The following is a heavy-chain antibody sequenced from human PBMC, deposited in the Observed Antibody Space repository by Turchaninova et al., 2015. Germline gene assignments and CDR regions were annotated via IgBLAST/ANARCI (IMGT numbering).Heavy chain of an antibody. Sequence: EVQLVESGGGLVKPGGSLRLSCAASGFTFTHAWMGWVRQAPGTGLESVVQIKSECYGVTTDHPXXVKXXXTVXXDDSXNTLYXXLNXLXTEDTAMXXXATLRGAGPXYHFXXWGQGTLVTXSS. D-gene: IGHD2-2*01. J-gene: IGHJ5*02. CDR3: ATLRGAGPXYHFXX. V-gene: IGHV3-15*01. CDR1: GFTFTHAW. CDR2: IKSECYGVTT.